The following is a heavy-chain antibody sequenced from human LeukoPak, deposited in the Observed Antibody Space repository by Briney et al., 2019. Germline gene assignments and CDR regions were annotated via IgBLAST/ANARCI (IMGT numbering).Heavy chain of an antibody. J-gene: IGHJ5*02. CDR1: GGSISSYY. Sequence: SETLSLTCTVSGGSISSYYWSWIRQPPGEGLEWIGYIYYSGSTNYNPSLKSRVTISVDTSKNQFSLKLSSVTAADTAVYYCARLSGGYSYGYWFDPWGQGTLVTVSS. V-gene: IGHV4-59*08. CDR3: ARLSGGYSYGYWFDP. D-gene: IGHD5-18*01. CDR2: IYYSGST.